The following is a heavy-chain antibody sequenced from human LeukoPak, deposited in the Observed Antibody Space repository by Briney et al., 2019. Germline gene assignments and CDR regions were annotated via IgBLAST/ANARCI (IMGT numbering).Heavy chain of an antibody. V-gene: IGHV3-30*03. Sequence: GRSLRLSCAASGFTFSNFGMHWVRQAPGKGLEWLAVISYDGSNEYHADSVRGRFTISRDNSKDTLFLQMNSLRAEDTAVYYCARDGLVGAFDIWGQGTMVTVSS. J-gene: IGHJ3*02. CDR1: GFTFSNFG. D-gene: IGHD1-26*01. CDR2: ISYDGSNE. CDR3: ARDGLVGAFDI.